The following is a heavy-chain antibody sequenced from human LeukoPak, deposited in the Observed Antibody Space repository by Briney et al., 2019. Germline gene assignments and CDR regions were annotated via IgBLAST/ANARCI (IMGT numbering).Heavy chain of an antibody. CDR3: ARNYDSSGYPH. V-gene: IGHV3-21*01. J-gene: IGHJ4*02. CDR2: ISSSSSYI. Sequence: GGSLRLSCAASRFTFSSYSMNWVRQAPGKGLEWVSSISSSSSYIYYADSVKGRFTISRDNAKNSLYLQMNSLRAEDTAVYYCARNYDSSGYPHWGQGTLVTVSS. D-gene: IGHD3-22*01. CDR1: RFTFSSYS.